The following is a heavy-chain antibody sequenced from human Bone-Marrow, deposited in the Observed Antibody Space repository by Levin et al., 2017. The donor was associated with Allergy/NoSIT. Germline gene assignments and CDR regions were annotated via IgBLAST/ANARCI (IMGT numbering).Heavy chain of an antibody. J-gene: IGHJ3*02. CDR1: GGSIISGGYY. D-gene: IGHD3-3*01. Sequence: SQTLSLTCTVSGGSIISGGYYWTWIRQHPGKGLEWIGYISYSGNTFYNASLKSRLTISVDTSKTHFSLRLSSVTAADTAVYYCARGITIFGVVLAVNDAFDIWGQGTMVTVSS. V-gene: IGHV4-31*03. CDR3: ARGITIFGVVLAVNDAFDI. CDR2: ISYSGNT.